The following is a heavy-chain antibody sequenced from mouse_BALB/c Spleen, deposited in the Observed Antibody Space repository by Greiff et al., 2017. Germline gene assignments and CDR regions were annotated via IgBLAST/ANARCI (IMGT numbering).Heavy chain of an antibody. CDR2: ISNGGGST. J-gene: IGHJ4*01. V-gene: IGHV5-12-2*01. CDR1: GFTFSSYT. Sequence: EVKVVESGGGLVQPGGSLKLSCAASGFTFSSYTMSWVRQTPEKRLECVAYISNGGGSTYYPDTVKGRFTISRDNAKNTLYLQMSSLKSEDTAMYYCARQGSSYNYAMDYWGQGTSVTVSS. D-gene: IGHD1-1*01. CDR3: ARQGSSYNYAMDY.